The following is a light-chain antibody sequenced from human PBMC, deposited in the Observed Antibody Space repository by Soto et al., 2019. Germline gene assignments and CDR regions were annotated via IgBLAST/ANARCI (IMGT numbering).Light chain of an antibody. J-gene: IGKJ2*01. V-gene: IGKV1-33*01. CDR3: QQYDNLTPRRT. Sequence: DIQMTQSPSSLSASVGDRVTITCQASQDISNYLNWYQQKPGKAPKLLIYDASNLETGVPSRFSGSGSGTDFTFTISSLQPEDIATYYCQQYDNLTPRRTFGQGTKLEIK. CDR2: DAS. CDR1: QDISNY.